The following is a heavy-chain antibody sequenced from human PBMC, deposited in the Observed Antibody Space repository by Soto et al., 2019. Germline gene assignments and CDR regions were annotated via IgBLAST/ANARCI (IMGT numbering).Heavy chain of an antibody. D-gene: IGHD5-12*01. J-gene: IGHJ4*02. CDR2: INAGNGNT. CDR3: ARQGGYSGYDFVDY. Sequence: QVQLVQSGAEVKKPRASVKVSCKASGYTFTSYAMHWVRQAPGQRLEWMGWINAGNGNTKYSQKFQGRVTITRDTSASTAYMELSSLRSEDTAVYYCARQGGYSGYDFVDYWGQGTLVTVSS. CDR1: GYTFTSYA. V-gene: IGHV1-3*01.